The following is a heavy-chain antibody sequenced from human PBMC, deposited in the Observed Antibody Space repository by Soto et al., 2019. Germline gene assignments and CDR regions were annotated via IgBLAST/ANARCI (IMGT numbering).Heavy chain of an antibody. CDR3: ARDLGYQLLY. V-gene: IGHV4-4*02. D-gene: IGHD2-2*01. CDR2: IYHSGDT. CDR1: SGSISSSNW. J-gene: IGHJ4*02. Sequence: QVQLQESGPGLVKPSGTLSLTCAVSSGSISSSNWWRWVRQPPGKGLEWIGEIYHSGDTNYNPSLKRRVTISVDTSKNQFSLKLTSVTAADTAVYYSARDLGYQLLYWGQGTLVTVSS.